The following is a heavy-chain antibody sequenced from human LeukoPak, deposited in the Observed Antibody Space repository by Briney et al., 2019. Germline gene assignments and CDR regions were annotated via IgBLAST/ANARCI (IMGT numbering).Heavy chain of an antibody. V-gene: IGHV1-46*01. D-gene: IGHD4/OR15-4a*01. J-gene: IGHJ4*02. CDR2: VNPSGGST. CDR1: GHTFTSYY. Sequence: ASVKVSCKASGHTFTSYYMHWVRQAPGQGLEWMGIVNPSGGSTSYAQKFQGRVTMTRDMSTSTVYMELSSLRSEDTAVYYCARYNDYGKQFDYWGQGTLVTVSS. CDR3: ARYNDYGKQFDY.